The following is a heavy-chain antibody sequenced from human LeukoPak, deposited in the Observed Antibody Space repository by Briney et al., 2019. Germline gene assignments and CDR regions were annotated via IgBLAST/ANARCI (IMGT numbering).Heavy chain of an antibody. CDR1: GFTFSSYA. CDR3: AKGLGFWSGYFICYFDY. V-gene: IGHV3-23*01. D-gene: IGHD3-3*01. Sequence: GGSLRLSCAASGFTFSSYAMSWVRQAPGKGLEWVSAISGSGGSTYYADPVKGRFTISRDNSKNTLYLQMNSLRAEDTAVYYCAKGLGFWSGYFICYFDYWGQGTLVTVSS. J-gene: IGHJ4*02. CDR2: ISGSGGST.